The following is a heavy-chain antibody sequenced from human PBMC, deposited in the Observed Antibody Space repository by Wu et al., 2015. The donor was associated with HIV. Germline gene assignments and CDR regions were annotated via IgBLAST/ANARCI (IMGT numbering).Heavy chain of an antibody. V-gene: IGHV1-2*02. CDR3: ASGGIVGATGYYYYYMDV. CDR1: GAGFTSYA. CDR2: INPNSGGT. D-gene: IGHD1-26*01. Sequence: QVQLVQSGAEVKKPGSSVKVTCKASGAGFTSYAVSWVRQAPGQGLEWMGWINPNSGGTNYAQKFQGRVTMTRDTSISTAYMELSRLRSDDTAVYYCASGGIVGATGYYYYYMDVWGKGTTVTVSS. J-gene: IGHJ6*03.